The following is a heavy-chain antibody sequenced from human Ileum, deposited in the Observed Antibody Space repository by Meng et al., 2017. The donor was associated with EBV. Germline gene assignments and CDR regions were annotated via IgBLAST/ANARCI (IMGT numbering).Heavy chain of an antibody. CDR3: ASGRKYCSSTSCYGQFDY. CDR1: GGSICSSNW. J-gene: IGHJ4*02. CDR2: IYHSGST. D-gene: IGHD2-2*01. V-gene: IGHV4-4*02. Sequence: QVQLQDSGPGMVKPSGTLSLTCAVAGGSICSSNWWSWVRPPPGKGLEWIGEIYHSGSTNYNPSLKSRVTISVDKSKNQFSLKLSSVTAADTAVYYCASGRKYCSSTSCYGQFDYWGQGTLVTVSS.